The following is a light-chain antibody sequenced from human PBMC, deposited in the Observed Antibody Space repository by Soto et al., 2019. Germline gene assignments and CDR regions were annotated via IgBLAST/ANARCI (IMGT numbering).Light chain of an antibody. CDR3: LLGYSGDRRI. CDR1: TGAVTNGHY. CDR2: DTS. Sequence: QAVVTQEPSLTVSPGGTVSLTCGSSTGAVTNGHYPYWFQQKPGQAPRTLIYDTSKTHSWTPARFSGSLLGDKAALTLSGAQPEDEAEYYCLLGYSGDRRIFGGGTKLTVL. J-gene: IGLJ2*01. V-gene: IGLV7-46*01.